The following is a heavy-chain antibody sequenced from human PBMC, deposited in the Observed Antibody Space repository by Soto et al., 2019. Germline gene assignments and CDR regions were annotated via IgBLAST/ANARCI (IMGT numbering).Heavy chain of an antibody. CDR3: ARRASPTYYYGSGSYLKYWYFDL. D-gene: IGHD3-10*01. Sequence: SETLSLTCTFSGGSISSYYWSWIRQPPGKGLEWIGYIYYSGSTNYNPSLKSRVTISVDTSKNQFSLKLSSVTAADTAVYYCARRASPTYYYGSGSYLKYWYFDLWGRGTLVTVSS. V-gene: IGHV4-59*01. J-gene: IGHJ2*01. CDR1: GGSISSYY. CDR2: IYYSGST.